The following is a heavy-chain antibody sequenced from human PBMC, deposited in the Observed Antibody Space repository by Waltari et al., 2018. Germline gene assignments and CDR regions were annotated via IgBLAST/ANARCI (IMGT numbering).Heavy chain of an antibody. J-gene: IGHJ4*02. CDR2: FDHEDGET. CDR3: ATARYYGSGSTFDY. D-gene: IGHD3-10*01. V-gene: IGHV1-24*01. CDR1: GYTLTELS. Sequence: QVQLVQSGAEVKKPGASVKVSCKVSGYTLTELSMHWVRQAPGKGLEWMGGFDHEDGETIDAQKFQGRVTRTEDTSTDTAFMERSSLRSEDTAVYYCATARYYGSGSTFDYWGQGTLVTVSS.